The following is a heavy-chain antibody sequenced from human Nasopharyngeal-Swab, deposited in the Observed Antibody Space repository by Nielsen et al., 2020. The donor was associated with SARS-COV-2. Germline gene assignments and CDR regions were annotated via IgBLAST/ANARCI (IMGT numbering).Heavy chain of an antibody. CDR3: AKDVSDSRGGNWFDP. CDR1: GFTFSSYG. Sequence: GESLKISCAASGFTFSSYGMHWVSQAPGKGLEWVAVISYDGSNKYYADSVKGRFTISRDNSKNTLYLQMNSLRAEDTAVYYCAKDVSDSRGGNWFDPWGQGTLVTVSS. CDR2: ISYDGSNK. D-gene: IGHD6-13*01. V-gene: IGHV3-30*18. J-gene: IGHJ5*02.